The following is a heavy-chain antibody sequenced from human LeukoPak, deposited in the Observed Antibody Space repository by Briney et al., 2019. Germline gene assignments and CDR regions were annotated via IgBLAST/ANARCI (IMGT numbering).Heavy chain of an antibody. D-gene: IGHD5-24*01. Sequence: GGSLRLSCAASGFTFSSYAMSLVRQAPGKGLEWLSGISGSGNGTYYADSVKGRFTISRDNSKNVVYLQMNSLTVEDAATYYCAKRTMSAFDSWGQGTLLIVSS. V-gene: IGHV3-23*01. CDR3: AKRTMSAFDS. J-gene: IGHJ4*02. CDR2: ISGSGNGT. CDR1: GFTFSSYA.